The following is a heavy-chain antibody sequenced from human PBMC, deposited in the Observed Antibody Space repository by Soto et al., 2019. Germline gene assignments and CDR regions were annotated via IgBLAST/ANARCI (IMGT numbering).Heavy chain of an antibody. D-gene: IGHD3-16*02. J-gene: IGHJ4*02. CDR2: ISAYNGNT. CDR3: ARVDYDYVWGSYRPPNYFDY. CDR1: GYTFTIYG. V-gene: IGHV1-18*01. Sequence: ASVKVSCKASGYTFTIYGISWVRQAPGQGLEWMGWISAYNGNTNYAQKLQGRVTMTTDTSTSTAYMELRSLRSDDTAVYYCARVDYDYVWGSYRPPNYFDYGGKGPLVTVSS.